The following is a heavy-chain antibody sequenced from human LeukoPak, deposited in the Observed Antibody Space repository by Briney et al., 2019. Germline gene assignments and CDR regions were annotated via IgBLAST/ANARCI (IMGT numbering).Heavy chain of an antibody. CDR1: GFTFSSYS. Sequence: GGSLRLSCAASGFTFSSYSMNWVRQAPGKGLEWVSYISSSRSTIYYADSVKGRFTISRDNAKNSLYLQMNSLRDEDTAVYYCARDLRYSPGVFLDYWGQGTLVTVSS. D-gene: IGHD5-18*01. CDR2: ISSSRSTI. J-gene: IGHJ4*02. V-gene: IGHV3-48*02. CDR3: ARDLRYSPGVFLDY.